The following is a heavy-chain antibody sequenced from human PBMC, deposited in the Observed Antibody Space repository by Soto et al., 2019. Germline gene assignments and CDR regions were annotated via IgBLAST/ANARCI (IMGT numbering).Heavy chain of an antibody. V-gene: IGHV3-48*02. D-gene: IGHD6-19*01. Sequence: EVQLVESGGGLVQPGGSLRLSCAASGFTFSSYSMNWVRQAPGKGLEWVSYISSSSSTIYYADSVKDRFTISRDNAKNSLYLQMNSLRDEDTAVYYCARVGEQWLVVSNYYYYGMDVWGQGTTVTVSS. CDR3: ARVGEQWLVVSNYYYYGMDV. CDR1: GFTFSSYS. J-gene: IGHJ6*02. CDR2: ISSSSSTI.